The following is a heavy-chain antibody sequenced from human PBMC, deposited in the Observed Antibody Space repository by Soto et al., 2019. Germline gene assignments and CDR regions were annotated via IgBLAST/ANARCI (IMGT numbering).Heavy chain of an antibody. CDR2: FDPEDGET. J-gene: IGHJ4*02. CDR3: ATGAMVRGVIFDY. V-gene: IGHV1-24*01. D-gene: IGHD3-10*01. CDR1: GYTFTGYY. Sequence: ASVKVSCKASGYTFTGYYMHWVRQAPGQGLEWMGGFDPEDGETIYAQKFQGRVTMTEDTSTDTAYMELSSLRSEDTAVYYCATGAMVRGVIFDYWGQGTLVTVSS.